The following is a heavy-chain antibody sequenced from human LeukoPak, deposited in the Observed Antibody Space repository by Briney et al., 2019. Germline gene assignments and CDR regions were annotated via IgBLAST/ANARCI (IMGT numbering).Heavy chain of an antibody. CDR2: IYPSDSDP. V-gene: IGHV5-51*01. Sequence: GESLKISCKGSGYTFINYWIGWVRQMPGKGLEWMGIIYPSDSDPRYSPSFRGQVTISADKSISTAYLQWSSLKASDTAMYYCASHDYGDYGTFKYWGQGTLVTASS. J-gene: IGHJ4*02. CDR1: GYTFINYW. D-gene: IGHD4-17*01. CDR3: ASHDYGDYGTFKY.